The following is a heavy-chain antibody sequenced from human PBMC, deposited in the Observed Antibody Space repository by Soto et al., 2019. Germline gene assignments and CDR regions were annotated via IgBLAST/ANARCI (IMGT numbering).Heavy chain of an antibody. CDR2: ISSNSDTT. Sequence: LVESGGDWVYPGGSLRLSCVASGFRFSDHSMNWVRQAPGKGLQWLSYISSNSDTTYYADSVKGRFTVSRDNAKNALFLQMNSLRDDDTATYYYARLPKGSLVTAWGQGARVTVSS. V-gene: IGHV3-48*02. CDR3: ARLPKGSLVTA. CDR1: GFRFSDHS. J-gene: IGHJ4*02. D-gene: IGHD2-21*02.